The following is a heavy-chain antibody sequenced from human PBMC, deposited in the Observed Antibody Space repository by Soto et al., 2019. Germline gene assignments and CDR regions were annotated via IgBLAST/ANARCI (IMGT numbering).Heavy chain of an antibody. Sequence: ASVKVSCKASGDTFGRFTINWVRQAPGQGLEWMGGIKPISDITNYAQRFQGRVTFTADASTSTVYLELSSLRSEDTAMYYCARDPSTINKLIGVWFDPWGQGTLVTVSS. J-gene: IGHJ5*02. CDR1: GDTFGRFT. CDR3: ARDPSTINKLIGVWFDP. D-gene: IGHD4-4*01. V-gene: IGHV1-69*13. CDR2: IKPISDIT.